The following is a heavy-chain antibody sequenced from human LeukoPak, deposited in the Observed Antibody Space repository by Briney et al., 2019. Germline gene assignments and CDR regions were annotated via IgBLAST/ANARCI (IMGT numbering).Heavy chain of an antibody. CDR3: AKMAGTDYYYGMDV. J-gene: IGHJ6*02. CDR2: IIPIFGTA. CDR1: GGTFSSYA. D-gene: IGHD6-19*01. V-gene: IGHV1-69*06. Sequence: SVKVSCKASGGTFSSYAISWVRQAPGQGLEWMGGIIPIFGTANYAQKFQGRVTMTEDTSTDTAYMELSSLRSEDTAVYYCAKMAGTDYYYGMDVWGQRTTVTVSS.